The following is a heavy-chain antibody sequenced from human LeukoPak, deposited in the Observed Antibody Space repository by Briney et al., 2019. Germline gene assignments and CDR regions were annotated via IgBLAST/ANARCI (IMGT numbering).Heavy chain of an antibody. Sequence: SETLSLTCTVSGGSISSYYWSWIRQPPGKGLEWIGYIYYSGSTNYNPSLKSRVTISVDTSKNQFSLKLSSVTAADTAVYYCARSGSGWFGDLLNYWGQGTLVTVSS. CDR3: ARSGSGWFGDLLNY. CDR1: GGSISSYY. V-gene: IGHV4-59*01. J-gene: IGHJ4*02. D-gene: IGHD3-10*01. CDR2: IYYSGST.